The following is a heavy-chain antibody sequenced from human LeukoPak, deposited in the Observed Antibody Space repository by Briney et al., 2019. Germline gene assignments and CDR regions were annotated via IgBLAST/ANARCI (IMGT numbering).Heavy chain of an antibody. V-gene: IGHV4-34*01. D-gene: IGHD2-8*01. J-gene: IGHJ4*02. Sequence: KTSETLSLTCAVYGVSFSGYYWSWIRQPPGKGLEWIGEINHSGSTNYNPSLKSRVTISVDTSKNQFSLKLSSVTAADTAVYYCARDCTNGVCYTHWGQGTLVTVSS. CDR2: INHSGST. CDR1: GVSFSGYY. CDR3: ARDCTNGVCYTH.